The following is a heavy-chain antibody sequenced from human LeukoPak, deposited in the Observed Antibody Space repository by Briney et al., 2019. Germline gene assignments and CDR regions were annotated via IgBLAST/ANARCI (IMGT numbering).Heavy chain of an antibody. CDR2: IKQDGSEK. CDR1: GFTFSSYW. Sequence: PGGSLRLSCAASGFTFSSYWMSWVRQAPGKGLEWVANIKQDGSEKYYVDSVKGRFTISRDNANNSLFLQMNRLRAEDTAVYYCARHRPDYSENSPFDYWGQGTLVTVSS. V-gene: IGHV3-7*01. D-gene: IGHD2-15*01. J-gene: IGHJ4*02. CDR3: ARHRPDYSENSPFDY.